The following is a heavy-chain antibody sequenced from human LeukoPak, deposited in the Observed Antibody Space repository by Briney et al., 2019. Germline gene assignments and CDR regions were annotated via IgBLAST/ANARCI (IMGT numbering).Heavy chain of an antibody. CDR1: GGTFSSYA. CDR3: ASHSVAGTLRRFDY. Sequence: SVKVSCKASGGTFSSYAISWVRQAPGQGLDWMGGSIPIFGTANYAQKFQGRVTITTDESTSTAYMELSSLSSEDTAVYYCASHSVAGTLRRFDYWGQGTLVTVSS. CDR2: SIPIFGTA. J-gene: IGHJ4*02. V-gene: IGHV1-69*05. D-gene: IGHD6-19*01.